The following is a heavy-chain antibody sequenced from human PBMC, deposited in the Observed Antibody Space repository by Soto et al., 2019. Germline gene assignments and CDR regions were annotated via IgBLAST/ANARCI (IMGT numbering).Heavy chain of an antibody. CDR1: GFTFSSYS. J-gene: IGHJ6*02. V-gene: IGHV3-48*02. Sequence: GGSLRLSCAASGFTFSSYSMNWVRQAPGKGLEWVSYITSSSTIYYADSVKGRFTISRDNAKNSLYLQMNSLRDEDTAVYYCARDNCSGGSCQRYYFFYGMGVWGHVTTFPVCS. D-gene: IGHD2-15*01. CDR2: ITSSSTI. CDR3: ARDNCSGGSCQRYYFFYGMGV.